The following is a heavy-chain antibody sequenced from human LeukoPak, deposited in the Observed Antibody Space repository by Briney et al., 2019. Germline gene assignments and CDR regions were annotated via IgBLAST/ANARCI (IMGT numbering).Heavy chain of an antibody. CDR1: GFTFRSYW. Sequence: GSLRLSCAASGFTFRSYWMSWIRQPPGKGLEWIGTIYYSGNTYYSPSLKSRVTISVDTSKNQFSLKLSSVTAADTAVYYCARGHDFWSGNYYYYMDVWGKGTTVTVSS. J-gene: IGHJ6*03. D-gene: IGHD3-3*01. V-gene: IGHV4-39*07. CDR2: IYYSGNT. CDR3: ARGHDFWSGNYYYYMDV.